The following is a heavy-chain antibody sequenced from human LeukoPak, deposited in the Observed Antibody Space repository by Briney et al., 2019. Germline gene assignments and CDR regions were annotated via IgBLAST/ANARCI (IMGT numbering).Heavy chain of an antibody. CDR2: INPNSGGT. V-gene: IGHV1-2*02. J-gene: IGHJ6*03. Sequence: EASVKVSCKASGYTFTGYYMHWVRQAPGQGLEWMGWINPNSGGTNYAQKFQGRVTMTRDTSISTAYMELSRLRSDDTAVYYCARGDTVPPYYDILTGYYFGHYYMDVWGKGTTVTISS. CDR1: GYTFTGYY. CDR3: ARGDTVPPYYDILTGYYFGHYYMDV. D-gene: IGHD3-9*01.